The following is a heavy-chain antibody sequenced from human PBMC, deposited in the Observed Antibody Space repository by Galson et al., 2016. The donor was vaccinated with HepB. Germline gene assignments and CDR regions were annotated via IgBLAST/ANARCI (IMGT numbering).Heavy chain of an antibody. CDR3: ATSLRYFDWDALDI. J-gene: IGHJ3*02. D-gene: IGHD3-9*01. CDR2: IYYNGHT. Sequence: ETLSLTCTVSGGSSGNYYWSWIRQRPGKGLGWIGYIYYNGHTNYNPSLKSRVTISLDTSKNQFSLKLTSVTAADTAVYYCATSLRYFDWDALDIWGRGTLVTVSS. CDR1: GGSSGNYY. V-gene: IGHV4-59*08.